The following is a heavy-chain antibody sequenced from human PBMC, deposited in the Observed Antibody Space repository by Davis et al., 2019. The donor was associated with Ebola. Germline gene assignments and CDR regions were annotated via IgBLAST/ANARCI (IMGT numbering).Heavy chain of an antibody. CDR2: IYYSGST. CDR1: GGSVSSGSYY. V-gene: IGHV4-61*01. D-gene: IGHD5-24*01. Sequence: PSETLSLTCTVSGGSVSSGSYYWSWIRQPPGKGLEWIGYIYYSGSTNYNPSLESRVTISIDTSKNQFSLKLRSVTAADTAVYYCATFSEMATIPLWGQGTLVTVSS. CDR3: ATFSEMATIPL. J-gene: IGHJ4*02.